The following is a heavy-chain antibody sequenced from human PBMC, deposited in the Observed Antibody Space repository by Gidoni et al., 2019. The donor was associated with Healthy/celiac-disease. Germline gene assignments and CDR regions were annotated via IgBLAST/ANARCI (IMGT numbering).Heavy chain of an antibody. J-gene: IGHJ2*01. D-gene: IGHD2-8*01. CDR3: AYPSGRGAYGWYFDL. Sequence: QLQLQESGPGLVKPSETLSLTCTVSGGSISSSSYYWGWIRQPPGKGLEWIGSIYYSGSTYYNPSLKSGVTISVDTSKNQFSLKLSSVTAADTAVYYCAYPSGRGAYGWYFDLWGRGTLVTVSS. CDR1: GGSISSSSYY. CDR2: IYYSGST. V-gene: IGHV4-39*01.